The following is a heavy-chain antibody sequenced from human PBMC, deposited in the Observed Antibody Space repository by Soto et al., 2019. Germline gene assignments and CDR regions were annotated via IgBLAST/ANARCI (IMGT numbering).Heavy chain of an antibody. D-gene: IGHD3-22*01. V-gene: IGHV4-59*08. CDR1: GGSITSYY. CDR2: LSYSGST. CDR3: ARHPYSSESSTYPHGPKEFQH. Sequence: SETLSLTCTVSGGSITSYYWSWIRQPPGKGLEWIGHLSYSGSTNYNPSLKSRVTISVETSRSQFSLRLSSVTAADTAVYYCARHPYSSESSTYPHGPKEFQHWGQGTLVTVSS. J-gene: IGHJ1*01.